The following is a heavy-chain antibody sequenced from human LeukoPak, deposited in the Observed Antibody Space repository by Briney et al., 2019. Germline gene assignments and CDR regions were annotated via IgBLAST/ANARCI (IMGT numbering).Heavy chain of an antibody. CDR2: IKQDGSEK. CDR1: GFTFSSYW. J-gene: IGHJ4*02. CDR3: ARPTYYYDSSGYED. V-gene: IGHV3-7*01. Sequence: GGSLRLSCAASGFTFSSYWMSWVRQAPGKGLEWVANIKQDGSEKYYVDSVKGRFTISRDNAKNSLYLQMNSLRAEDTAVYYCARPTYYYDSSGYEDWGQGTLVTVSS. D-gene: IGHD3-22*01.